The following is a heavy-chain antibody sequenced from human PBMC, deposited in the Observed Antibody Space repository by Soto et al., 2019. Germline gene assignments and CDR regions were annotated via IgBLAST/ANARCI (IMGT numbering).Heavy chain of an antibody. J-gene: IGHJ6*01. V-gene: IGHV1-69*05. Sequence: PLKVARKSAGYAYSVDPGGRRRNTPGQGLEWMGGIIPIFGTANYAQKFQGRVTVTRNTSISTAYMELSSLRSEDTAVYYCASWGFVYYYYGMDVLGKGSTVPVSS. CDR1: GYAYSVDP. CDR2: IIPIFGTA. CDR3: ASWGFVYYYYGMDV. D-gene: IGHD7-27*01.